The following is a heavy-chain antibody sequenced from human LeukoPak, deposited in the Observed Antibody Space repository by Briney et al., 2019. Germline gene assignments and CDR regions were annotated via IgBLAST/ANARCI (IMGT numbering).Heavy chain of an antibody. CDR1: GGSVSSGSYY. V-gene: IGHV4-61*10. CDR3: ARDLASPPYNWFDP. CDR2: IHGGGST. Sequence: SETLSLTCTVTGGSVSSGSYYWSWIRQPAGTGLEWIGRIHGGGSTNYNPSLKSRVTVSIDTSKNQFSLKLSSMTAADTAVYYCARDLASPPYNWFDPWGQGTLVTVSS. D-gene: IGHD3-3*02. J-gene: IGHJ5*02.